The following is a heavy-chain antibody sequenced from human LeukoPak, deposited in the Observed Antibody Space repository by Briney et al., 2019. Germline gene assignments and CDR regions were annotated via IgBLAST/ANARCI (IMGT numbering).Heavy chain of an antibody. J-gene: IGHJ4*02. D-gene: IGHD3-10*01. CDR2: ISSSSSYT. V-gene: IGHV3-11*06. Sequence: GGSLRLSCAASGFTFSDYYMSWIRQAPGKGLEWVSYISSSSSYTNYAASVKGRFTISRDNAKNSLYLQMNSLRGEDTAVYYCARDTPMVRGVYDYWGQGTLVTVSS. CDR1: GFTFSDYY. CDR3: ARDTPMVRGVYDY.